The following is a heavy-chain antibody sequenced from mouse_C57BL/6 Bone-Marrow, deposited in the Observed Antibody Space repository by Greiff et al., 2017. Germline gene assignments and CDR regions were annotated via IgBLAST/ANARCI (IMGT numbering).Heavy chain of an antibody. D-gene: IGHD1-1*01. CDR2: ITPYNGGT. Sequence: EVQLQQSGPVLVKPGASVKMSCKASGYTFTDYYMNWVKQSHGKSLEWIGVITPYNGGTIYNQKFKGKATLTVDKSSSTAYMELNSLTSEDSAVYYCARDDYDGSPYYFDYRGQGATLTVSS. CDR1: GYTFTDYY. V-gene: IGHV1-19*01. J-gene: IGHJ2*01. CDR3: ARDDYDGSPYYFDY.